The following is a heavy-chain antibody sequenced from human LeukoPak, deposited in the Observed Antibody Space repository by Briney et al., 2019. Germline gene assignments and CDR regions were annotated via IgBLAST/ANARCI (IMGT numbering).Heavy chain of an antibody. CDR2: ISVRAATI. J-gene: IGHJ3*02. V-gene: IGHV3-48*03. Sequence: GGSLRLSCAASGFDLGHYEVNWVRQAPGKGLEWIAHISVRAATIYYGDSVEGRFTISRDDAKNSLFLQMNSLRAEDTAVYYCARPLHDYGGNLVAFDIWGQGTMVTVSS. CDR3: ARPLHDYGGNLVAFDI. CDR1: GFDLGHYE. D-gene: IGHD4-23*01.